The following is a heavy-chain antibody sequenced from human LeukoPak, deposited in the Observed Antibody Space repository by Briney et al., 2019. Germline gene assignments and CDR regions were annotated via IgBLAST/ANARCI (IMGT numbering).Heavy chain of an antibody. Sequence: PGGSLRLSCAASGFTFSSYAMSWVRQAPGKGLEWVSRISGSGTGTYYADSVKGRFTISRDNSKNTLYLQMNSLRAEDTAVYYCAKFLACSGGSCYSPKGAFDIWGQGTMVTVSS. V-gene: IGHV3-23*01. CDR3: AKFLACSGGSCYSPKGAFDI. CDR2: ISGSGTGT. CDR1: GFTFSSYA. J-gene: IGHJ3*02. D-gene: IGHD2-15*01.